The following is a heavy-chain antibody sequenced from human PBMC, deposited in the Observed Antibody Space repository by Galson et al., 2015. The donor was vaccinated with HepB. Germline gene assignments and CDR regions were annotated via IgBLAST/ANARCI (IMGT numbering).Heavy chain of an antibody. Sequence: SLRLSCAASGFTFSSYWMSWVRQAPGKGLEWVANIKQDGSEKYYVDSVKGRFTISRDNVKKSLYLQMNILRVGDTAVYYCARAALGWFDPWGQGTLVIVSS. CDR3: ARAALGWFDP. CDR1: GFTFSSYW. CDR2: IKQDGSEK. J-gene: IGHJ5*02. V-gene: IGHV3-7*05.